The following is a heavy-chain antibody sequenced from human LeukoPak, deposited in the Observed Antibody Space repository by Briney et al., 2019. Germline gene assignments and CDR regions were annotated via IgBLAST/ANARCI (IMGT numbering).Heavy chain of an antibody. CDR1: GFTFSSYW. V-gene: IGHV3-74*01. CDR2: INSDGSST. J-gene: IGHJ4*02. CDR3: ARTSDY. Sequence: GGSLRLSCAASGFTFSSYWMHWVCQAPGKGQVWVSRINSDGSSTSYADSVKGRFTISRDNAKNTLYLQMNSLRAEDTAVYYCARTSDYWGQGTLVTVSS.